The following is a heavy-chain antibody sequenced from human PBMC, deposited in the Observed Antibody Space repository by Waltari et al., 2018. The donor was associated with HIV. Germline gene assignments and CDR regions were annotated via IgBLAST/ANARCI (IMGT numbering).Heavy chain of an antibody. CDR3: ARDLVDTAMALDY. J-gene: IGHJ4*02. D-gene: IGHD5-18*01. CDR1: GGSISSSSYY. Sequence: QLQLQESGPGLVKPSETLSLTCTVSGGSISSSSYYWGWIRQPPGKGLEWFGSIYYSGSTYYNPSLKSRVTISVDTSKNQFSLKLSSVTAADTAVYYCARDLVDTAMALDYWGQGTLVTVSS. V-gene: IGHV4-39*07. CDR2: IYYSGST.